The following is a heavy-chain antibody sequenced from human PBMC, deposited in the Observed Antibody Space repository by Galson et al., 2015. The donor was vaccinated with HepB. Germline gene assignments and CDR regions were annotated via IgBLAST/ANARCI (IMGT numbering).Heavy chain of an antibody. CDR1: GFTFSSYS. D-gene: IGHD3-10*01. J-gene: IGHJ4*02. V-gene: IGHV3-48*01. CDR2: ISSSSSTI. Sequence: SLRLSCAASGFTFSSYSMNWVRQAPGKGLEWVSYISSSSSTIYYADSVKGRFTISRDNAKNSLYLQMNSLRAEDTAVYYCARGVYGSGSYLLFDYWGQGTLVTVSS. CDR3: ARGVYGSGSYLLFDY.